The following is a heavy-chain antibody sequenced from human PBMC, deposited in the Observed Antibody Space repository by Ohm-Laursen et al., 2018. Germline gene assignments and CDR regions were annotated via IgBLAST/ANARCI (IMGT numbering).Heavy chain of an antibody. CDR1: GGSISSSSYY. J-gene: IGHJ5*02. CDR3: ARSTNWFDP. CDR2: IYYSGST. Sequence: SDTLSLTCPVSGGSISSSSYYWGWIRQPPGKGLEWIGSIYYSGSTYYNPSLKSRVTISVDTSKNQFSLKLSSVTAADTAVYYCARSTNWFDPWGQGTLVTVSS. V-gene: IGHV4-39*01.